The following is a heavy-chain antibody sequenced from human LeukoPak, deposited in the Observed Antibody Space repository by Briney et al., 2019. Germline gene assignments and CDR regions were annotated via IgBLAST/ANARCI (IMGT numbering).Heavy chain of an antibody. CDR2: ISYDGSNK. CDR1: GFTFSSYW. Sequence: GGSLRLSCAASGFTFSSYWMSWVRQAPGKGLEWVAVISYDGSNKYYADSVKGRFTISRDNSKNTLYLQMNSLRAEDTAVYYCAKDLGLLGYYYYYGMDVWGQGTTVTVSS. V-gene: IGHV3-30*18. D-gene: IGHD2-21*01. J-gene: IGHJ6*02. CDR3: AKDLGLLGYYYYYGMDV.